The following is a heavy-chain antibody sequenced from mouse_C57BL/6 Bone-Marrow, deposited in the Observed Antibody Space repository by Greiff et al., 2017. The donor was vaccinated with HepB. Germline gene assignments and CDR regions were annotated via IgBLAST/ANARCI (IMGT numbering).Heavy chain of an antibody. V-gene: IGHV5-17*01. CDR3: ARVPHSNYEAY. J-gene: IGHJ3*01. D-gene: IGHD2-5*01. Sequence: EVKLMESGGGLVKPGGSLKLSCAASGFTFSDYGMHWVRQAPEKGLEWVAYISSGSSTIYYADTVKGRFTISRDNAKNTLFLQMTSLRSEDTAMYYCARVPHSNYEAYWGQGTLVTVSA. CDR2: ISSGSSTI. CDR1: GFTFSDYG.